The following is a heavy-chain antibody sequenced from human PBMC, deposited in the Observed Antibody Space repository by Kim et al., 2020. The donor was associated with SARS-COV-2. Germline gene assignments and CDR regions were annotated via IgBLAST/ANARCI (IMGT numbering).Heavy chain of an antibody. V-gene: IGHV4-59*01. J-gene: IGHJ3*02. D-gene: IGHD2-2*01. Sequence: SETLSLTCTVSGGSISSYYWSWIRQPPGKGLEWIGYIYYSGSTNYNPSLKSRVTISVDTSKNQFSLKLSSVTAADTAVYYCAREDRGYCSSTSCYQRGNDAFDIWGQGTMVTVSS. CDR2: IYYSGST. CDR3: AREDRGYCSSTSCYQRGNDAFDI. CDR1: GGSISSYY.